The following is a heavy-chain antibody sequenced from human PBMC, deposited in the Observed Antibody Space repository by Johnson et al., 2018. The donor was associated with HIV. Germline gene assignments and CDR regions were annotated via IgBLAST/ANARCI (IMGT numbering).Heavy chain of an antibody. D-gene: IGHD5-24*01. Sequence: QVQLVESGGGVVQPGRSLRLSCVASGFTFSSYTMHWVRQAPGKGLEWVAVISYDGSNKYFADSVKGRFTISRDNSKNTLYLQMSSLRAEDTAVYYCARDEPYNLNAFDIWGQGTMVTVSS. CDR1: GFTFSSYT. CDR2: ISYDGSNK. J-gene: IGHJ3*02. CDR3: ARDEPYNLNAFDI. V-gene: IGHV3-30*04.